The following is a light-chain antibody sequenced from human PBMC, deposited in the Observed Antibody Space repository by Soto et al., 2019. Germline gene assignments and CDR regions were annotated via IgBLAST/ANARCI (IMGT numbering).Light chain of an antibody. Sequence: DIQMTQSPVSLSAAVGDRVTITCRASQSISIYLNWYQHKQGKAPNLLIYAASSLQSGVPSRFSGSGSGADLTITISSLQPEDGETYYCQQYYSYPLTFGGGTKVDIK. CDR1: QSISIY. CDR2: AAS. V-gene: IGKV1-39*01. CDR3: QQYYSYPLT. J-gene: IGKJ4*01.